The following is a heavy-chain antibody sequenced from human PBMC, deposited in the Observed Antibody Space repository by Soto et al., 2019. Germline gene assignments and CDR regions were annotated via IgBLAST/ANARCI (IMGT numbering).Heavy chain of an antibody. Sequence: PSETLSLTCTVSGGSISSGGYYWSWIRQHPGKGLEWIGYIYYSGSTYYNPSLKSRVTISVDTSKNQFSLKLGSVTAADTAVYYCARETYYGSGTQSSYMDVWGKGTTVTVSS. CDR3: ARETYYGSGTQSSYMDV. V-gene: IGHV4-31*03. D-gene: IGHD3-10*01. CDR2: IYYSGST. J-gene: IGHJ6*03. CDR1: GGSISSGGYY.